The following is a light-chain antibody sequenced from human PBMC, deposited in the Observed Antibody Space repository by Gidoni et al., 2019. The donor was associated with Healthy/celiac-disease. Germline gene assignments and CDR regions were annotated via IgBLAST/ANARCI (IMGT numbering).Light chain of an antibody. CDR2: KDS. Sequence: SYELTQPPSVSLSPGQTARLTRSGDVLAKKYARWFQQKPGQAPVLVIYKDSARHSGIPERFSGSSSGTTVTLTISGAQVEDEADYYCYSAADNNWVFGGGTKLTVL. V-gene: IGLV3-27*01. J-gene: IGLJ3*02. CDR1: VLAKKY. CDR3: YSAADNNWV.